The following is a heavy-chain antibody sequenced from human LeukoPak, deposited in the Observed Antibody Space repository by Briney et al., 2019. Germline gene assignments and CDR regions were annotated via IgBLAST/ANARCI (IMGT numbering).Heavy chain of an antibody. V-gene: IGHV4-39*07. CDR3: ARDGVTGTTRPSPFDY. CDR2: IYYSGST. J-gene: IGHJ4*02. Sequence: PSETLSLTCTVSGGSISSSSYYWGWIRQPPGKRLEWIGSIYYSGSTYYNPSLKSRVTISVDTSKNQFSLKLSSVTAADTAVYYCARDGVTGTTRPSPFDYWGQGTLVTVSS. CDR1: GGSISSSSYY. D-gene: IGHD1-20*01.